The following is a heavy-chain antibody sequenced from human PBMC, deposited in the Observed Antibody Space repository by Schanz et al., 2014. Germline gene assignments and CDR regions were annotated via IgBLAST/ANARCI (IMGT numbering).Heavy chain of an antibody. CDR2: INQDGSQK. Sequence: EVQLVESGGGLVQPGGSLRLSCATSRLTFGNYWMSWVRQAPGKGLEWVANINQDGSQKYYVGSVKGRFTISRDNAKDSLYLQMHSLRAEDTAVYYCARGRSLGWCDYWGQGTLVTVSS. CDR3: ARGRSLGWCDY. CDR1: RLTFGNYW. D-gene: IGHD2-21*01. V-gene: IGHV3-7*01. J-gene: IGHJ4*02.